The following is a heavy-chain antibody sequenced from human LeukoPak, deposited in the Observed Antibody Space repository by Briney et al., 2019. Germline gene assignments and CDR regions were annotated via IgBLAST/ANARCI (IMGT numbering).Heavy chain of an antibody. Sequence: SETLSLTCTVSGGSISSGDYYWSWIRQPPGKGLEWIGYIYYSGSTYYNPSLKSRVTISVDTSKNQFSLKLSSVTAADTAVYYCAAPGIAAAGPTFDYWGQGTLVTVSS. D-gene: IGHD6-13*01. CDR1: GGSISSGDYY. CDR2: IYYSGST. CDR3: AAPGIAAAGPTFDY. J-gene: IGHJ4*02. V-gene: IGHV4-30-4*01.